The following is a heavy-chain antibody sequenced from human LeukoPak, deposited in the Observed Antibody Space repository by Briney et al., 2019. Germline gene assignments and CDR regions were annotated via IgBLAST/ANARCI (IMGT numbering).Heavy chain of an antibody. D-gene: IGHD2-15*01. Sequence: SVKVSCKASGGTFSSYAISWMRQAPGQGLEWMGRVIPILGIANYAQKFQGRVTITADKSTSTAYMELSSLRSEDTAVYYCARDRYCSGGSCYSYYYGMDVWGQGTTVTVSS. J-gene: IGHJ6*02. V-gene: IGHV1-69*04. CDR1: GGTFSSYA. CDR2: VIPILGIA. CDR3: ARDRYCSGGSCYSYYYGMDV.